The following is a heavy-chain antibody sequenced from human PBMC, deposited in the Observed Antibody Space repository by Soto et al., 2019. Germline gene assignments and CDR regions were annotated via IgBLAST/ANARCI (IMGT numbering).Heavy chain of an antibody. Sequence: QVQLQESGPGLVKPSQTLSLTCTVSGGSISSGDYYWSWIRQPPGKGLEWIGYIYYSGSTYYNPSLKSXXTXSGXTSKNQFSLKLSSVTAADTAVYYCARDGKEDAFDIWGQGTMVTVSS. CDR2: IYYSGST. V-gene: IGHV4-30-4*01. CDR1: GGSISSGDYY. J-gene: IGHJ3*02. CDR3: ARDGKEDAFDI.